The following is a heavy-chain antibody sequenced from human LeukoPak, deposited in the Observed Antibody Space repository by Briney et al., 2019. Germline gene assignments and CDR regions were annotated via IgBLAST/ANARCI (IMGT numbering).Heavy chain of an antibody. CDR2: ISCYNGDT. J-gene: IGHJ5*02. Sequence: ASVKVSCKASGYTFNKYGISWVRPAPGQGLEWMGWISCYNGDTNYAQKLQGRVTLSTDTHTTTVYMEVRSLRSDDMAVYYCARDPSNTSGWKTWFDTWGQGTPVTVSS. CDR1: GYTFNKYG. V-gene: IGHV1-18*03. D-gene: IGHD6-19*01. CDR3: ARDPSNTSGWKTWFDT.